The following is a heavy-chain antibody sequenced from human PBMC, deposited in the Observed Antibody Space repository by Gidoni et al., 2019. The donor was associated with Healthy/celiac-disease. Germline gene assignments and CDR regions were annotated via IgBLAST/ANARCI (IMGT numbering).Heavy chain of an antibody. CDR1: GFTFSSYA. CDR3: ARGRLWGGFDY. CDR2: ISGRGGST. V-gene: IGHV3-23*01. D-gene: IGHD3-16*01. Sequence: EVQLLEPGGGLVQPGGSLRLSCAASGFTFSSYAMSWVRQATGKGLEWVSAISGRGGSTYYADAVKGRFTSSRDNSKNTLYRQMNSLGAEDTAVYYCARGRLWGGFDYWGQGTLVTVSS. J-gene: IGHJ4*02.